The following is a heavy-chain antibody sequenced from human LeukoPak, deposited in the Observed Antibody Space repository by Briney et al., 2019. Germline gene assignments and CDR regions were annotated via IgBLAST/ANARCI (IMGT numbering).Heavy chain of an antibody. J-gene: IGHJ6*03. CDR3: ARDVIARNYYYYMDV. CDR2: IKEDGSEK. D-gene: IGHD2-15*01. V-gene: IGHV3-7*01. CDR1: GFMFSSYW. Sequence: GGSLRLSCAASGFMFSSYWMSWVRQAPGKGLEWVANIKEDGSEKDYVDSVKGRFTISRDNAKNSLYLQMNSLRAEDTAVYYCARDVIARNYYYYMDVWGKGTTVTVSS.